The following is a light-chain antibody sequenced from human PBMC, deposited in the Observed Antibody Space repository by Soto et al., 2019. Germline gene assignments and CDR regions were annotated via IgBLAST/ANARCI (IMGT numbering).Light chain of an antibody. CDR3: FSSTTTSTHV. V-gene: IGLV1-44*01. CDR1: SSNIGSNT. CDR2: EVN. J-gene: IGLJ1*01. Sequence: QSVLTQPPSASGTPGQRVTISCSGSSSNIGSNTVNWFQQHPGKAPKLMISEVNNRPSGVSNRFSGSKSGNTAYLTISGLQVEDEAEYFCFSSTTTSTHVFGTGTKVTVL.